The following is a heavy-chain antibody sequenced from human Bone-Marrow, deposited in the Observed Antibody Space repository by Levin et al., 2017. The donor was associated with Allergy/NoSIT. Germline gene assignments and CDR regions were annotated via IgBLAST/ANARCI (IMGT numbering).Heavy chain of an antibody. CDR2: ISSSDFST. V-gene: IGHV3-23*01. CDR1: GFTFSNYA. CDR3: AKDRANVMDV. Sequence: GGSLRLSCATSGFTFSNYAMNWVRQAPGKGLEWVSAISSSDFSTFYSDSVKGRFTISRDNSKKTLYLQMNSLRPDDTAVYSCAKDRANVMDVWGQGTTVTVSS. J-gene: IGHJ6*02.